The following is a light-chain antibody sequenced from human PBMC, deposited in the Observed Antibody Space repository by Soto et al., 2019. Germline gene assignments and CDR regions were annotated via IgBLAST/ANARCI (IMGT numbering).Light chain of an antibody. J-gene: IGKJ4*01. V-gene: IGKV3-15*01. Sequence: EIVMTQSPATVSVSPGERATLSCRASQNINSNLAWFQQRPGQAPRLLIYGSSTRATGIPARFSGSGSGTEFTLTISSLQSEDFAVYYCQHYYSWPLAFGGGTQVEIK. CDR2: GSS. CDR3: QHYYSWPLA. CDR1: QNINSN.